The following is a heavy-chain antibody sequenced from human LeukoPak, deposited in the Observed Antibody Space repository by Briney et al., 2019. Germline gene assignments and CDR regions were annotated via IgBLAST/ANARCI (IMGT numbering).Heavy chain of an antibody. CDR1: GFTFSSYA. Sequence: GGSLRLSCAASGFTFSSYAMSWVRQAPGKGLEWVSAISGSGGSTYYADSVKGQFTISRDNSKNTLYLQMNSLRAEDTAVYYCAKDVGSTYYDILTGYSPDAFDIWGQGTMVTVSS. V-gene: IGHV3-23*01. CDR2: ISGSGGST. J-gene: IGHJ3*02. D-gene: IGHD3-9*01. CDR3: AKDVGSTYYDILTGYSPDAFDI.